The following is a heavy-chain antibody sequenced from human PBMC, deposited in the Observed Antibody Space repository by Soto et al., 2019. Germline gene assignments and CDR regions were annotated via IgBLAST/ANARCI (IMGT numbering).Heavy chain of an antibody. Sequence: EVQLVESGGGLVQPGGSLRLSCAASGFTFSSYWMHWVRQAPGKGLVWVSRINSDGSSTSYADSVKGRFTISRDNAKNTLYLQMNTLRSEDTAVYYCVRTSVVVAAATREDYWGQGTLVTASS. V-gene: IGHV3-74*01. CDR2: INSDGSST. CDR1: GFTFSSYW. CDR3: VRTSVVVAAATREDY. D-gene: IGHD2-15*01. J-gene: IGHJ4*02.